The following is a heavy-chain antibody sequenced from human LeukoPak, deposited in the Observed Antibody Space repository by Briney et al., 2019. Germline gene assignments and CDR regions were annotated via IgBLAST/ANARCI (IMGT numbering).Heavy chain of an antibody. V-gene: IGHV4-30-4*01. CDR3: ARIRGLFRYFDY. CDR1: GGSISSGDYY. Sequence: SETLSLTCTVSGGSISSGDYYWSWIRQPPGKGLEWIGYIYYSGSTYYNPSLKSRVNISVDTSKNQFSLKLSSVTAADTAVYYCARIRGLFRYFDYWGQGTLVTVSS. CDR2: IYYSGST. D-gene: IGHD2-21*01. J-gene: IGHJ4*02.